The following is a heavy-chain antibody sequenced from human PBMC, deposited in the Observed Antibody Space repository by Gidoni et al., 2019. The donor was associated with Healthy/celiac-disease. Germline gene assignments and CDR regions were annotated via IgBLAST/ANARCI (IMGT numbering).Heavy chain of an antibody. D-gene: IGHD1-7*01. CDR3: ARRSGPIYNWNYNWFDP. CDR1: GGSIRSSSSY. J-gene: IGHJ5*02. V-gene: IGHV4-39*01. Sequence: QLQLQESGPGLVKPSETLSVTFTVSGGSIRSSSSYWGWLRQPPGTGLEWVGSIYYSGSTYYNPSIKSRVTISVDTSKNQFSLKLSSVTAADTAVYYCARRSGPIYNWNYNWFDPWGQGTLVTVSS. CDR2: IYYSGST.